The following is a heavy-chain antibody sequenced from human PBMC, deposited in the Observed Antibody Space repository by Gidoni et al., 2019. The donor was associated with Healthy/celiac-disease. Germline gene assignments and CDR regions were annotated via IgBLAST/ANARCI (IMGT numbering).Heavy chain of an antibody. CDR3: ARGRNIVVVVAANPPDFDI. V-gene: IGHV4-34*01. Sequence: QVQLQQWCAGLLKPSETLSLTCAVYVGSFSYTYCSWIRQPPGKCLAWTGELNHSGSTNYNPSLKSRVTISVDTSKDQFSLKLSSVTAADTAVYYCARGRNIVVVVAANPPDFDIWGQGTMVTLSS. CDR1: VGSFSYTY. J-gene: IGHJ3*02. CDR2: LNHSGST. D-gene: IGHD2-15*01.